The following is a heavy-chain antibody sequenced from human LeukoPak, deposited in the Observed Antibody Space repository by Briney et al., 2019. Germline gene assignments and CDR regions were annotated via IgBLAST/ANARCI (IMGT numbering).Heavy chain of an antibody. D-gene: IGHD3-22*01. J-gene: IGHJ4*02. Sequence: ASVKVSCKAPGYTFTSYGISWVRQAPGQGLEWMGWINPNSGGTNYAQKFQGRVTMTRDTSISTAYMELSRLRSDDTAVYYCAREIDRPRGLSWGQGTLVTVSS. CDR1: GYTFTSYG. V-gene: IGHV1-2*02. CDR3: AREIDRPRGLS. CDR2: INPNSGGT.